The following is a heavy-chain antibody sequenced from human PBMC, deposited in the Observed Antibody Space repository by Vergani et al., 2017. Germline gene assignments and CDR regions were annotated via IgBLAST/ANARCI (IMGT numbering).Heavy chain of an antibody. CDR2: IKNTGDST. Sequence: EVQLLQSEGAVVQPGGSLRLFCVASVFTFSIHPMSWVPEGHGEGMEWDSSIKNTGDSTHYADSVKGRFTISRDNPKNTLSLQMNSLRVEDTAVYYCGRGSDNYNWGQGTLVTVSS. V-gene: IGHV3-23*01. CDR3: GRGSDNYN. CDR1: VFTFSIHP. J-gene: IGHJ4*02. D-gene: IGHD1-1*01.